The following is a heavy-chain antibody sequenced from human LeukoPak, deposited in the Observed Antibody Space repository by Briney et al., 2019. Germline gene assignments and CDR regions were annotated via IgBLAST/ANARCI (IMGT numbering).Heavy chain of an antibody. CDR2: IYYSGST. V-gene: IGHV4-59*01. J-gene: IGHJ6*02. D-gene: IGHD3-22*01. CDR1: GGSISSYY. Sequence: SETLSLTCTVSGGSISSYYRSWIRQPPGKGLEWIGYIYYSGSTNYNPSLKSRVTISVDTSKNQFSLKLSSVTAADTAVYYCARDLFVRYDSSGYYYYYYGMDVWGQGTTVTVSS. CDR3: ARDLFVRYDSSGYYYYYYGMDV.